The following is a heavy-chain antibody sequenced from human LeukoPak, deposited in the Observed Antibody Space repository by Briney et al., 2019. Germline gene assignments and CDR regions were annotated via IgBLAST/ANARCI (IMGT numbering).Heavy chain of an antibody. CDR1: GYTFTSYY. V-gene: IGHV1-46*01. CDR2: INPSGGST. CDR3: ARDSQVSRITIFGVVTTPGLFDY. D-gene: IGHD3-3*01. J-gene: IGHJ4*02. Sequence: ASVKVSCKASGYTFTSYYIHWVRQAPGQGLEWMGIINPSGGSTSYAQKFQGRVTMTRDTSTSTVYMELSSLRSEATAVYYCARDSQVSRITIFGVVTTPGLFDYWGQGTLVTVSS.